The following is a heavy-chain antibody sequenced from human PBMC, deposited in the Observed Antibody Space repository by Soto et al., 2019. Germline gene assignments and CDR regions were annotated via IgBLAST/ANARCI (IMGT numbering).Heavy chain of an antibody. CDR3: ARDDLYGDYFSSYGMDV. CDR1: GFTFSSYG. Sequence: GGSLRLSCAASGFTFSSYGMHWVRQAPGKGLEWVAVIWYDGSNKYYADSVKGRFTISRDNSKNTLYLQMNSLRAEDTAVYYCARDDLYGDYFSSYGMDVWGQGTTVTVSS. V-gene: IGHV3-33*01. D-gene: IGHD4-17*01. J-gene: IGHJ6*02. CDR2: IWYDGSNK.